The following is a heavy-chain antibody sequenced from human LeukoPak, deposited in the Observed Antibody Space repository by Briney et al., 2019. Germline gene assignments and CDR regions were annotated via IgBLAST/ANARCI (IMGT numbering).Heavy chain of an antibody. D-gene: IGHD2-2*01. CDR1: NYYISSGSY. CDR3: ARANDRGGTSPLDY. V-gene: IGHV4-38-2*01. Sequence: SETLSLTCGVSNYYISSGSYWSWIRQPPGKGLEWIGSIYHTGSAYYSSSLQSRVTISVDTSKKQFSVKLSSVNAADTAVYYCARANDRGGTSPLDYWGQGTLVTVSS. J-gene: IGHJ4*02. CDR2: IYHTGSA.